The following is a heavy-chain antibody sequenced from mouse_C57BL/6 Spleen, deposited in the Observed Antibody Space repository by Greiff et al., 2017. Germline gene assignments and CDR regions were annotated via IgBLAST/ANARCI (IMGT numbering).Heavy chain of an antibody. Sequence: QVQLQQPGAELVKPGASVKLSCKASGYTFTSYWMHWVKQRPGQGLEWIGMIHPNSGSTNYNEKFKSKATLTVDKSSSTAYMQLSSLTSEDSAVYYCARGGGIDYYAMDYWGQGTSVTVSS. CDR2: IHPNSGST. CDR1: GYTFTSYW. J-gene: IGHJ4*01. V-gene: IGHV1-64*01. CDR3: ARGGGIDYYAMDY.